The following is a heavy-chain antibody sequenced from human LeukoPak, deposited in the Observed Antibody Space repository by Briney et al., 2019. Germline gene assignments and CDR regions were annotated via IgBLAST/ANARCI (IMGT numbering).Heavy chain of an antibody. Sequence: GESLKICCKGSGYSFTSYWIGWVRQMPGKGLEWMGIIYPGDSDTRYSPSFQGQVTISADKSISTAYLQWSSLKASDTAMYYCARLGSDYYYAPNSFDPWGQGTLVTVSS. CDR1: GYSFTSYW. D-gene: IGHD3-10*01. CDR3: ARLGSDYYYAPNSFDP. J-gene: IGHJ5*02. CDR2: IYPGDSDT. V-gene: IGHV5-51*01.